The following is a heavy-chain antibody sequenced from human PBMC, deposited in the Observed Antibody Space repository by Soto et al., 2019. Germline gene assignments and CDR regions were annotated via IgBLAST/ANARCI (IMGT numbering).Heavy chain of an antibody. CDR1: GYSFTSYW. Sequence: PVESLKIACSGSGYSFTSYWIGWVRQMPWKGLEWMGIIYPGDSDTRYSPSFQGQVTISADKSISTAYLQWSSLKASDTAMYYCARQGPIVGATPVYYYYGMDVWGQGTTVTVSS. CDR3: ARQGPIVGATPVYYYYGMDV. CDR2: IYPGDSDT. J-gene: IGHJ6*02. V-gene: IGHV5-51*01. D-gene: IGHD1-26*01.